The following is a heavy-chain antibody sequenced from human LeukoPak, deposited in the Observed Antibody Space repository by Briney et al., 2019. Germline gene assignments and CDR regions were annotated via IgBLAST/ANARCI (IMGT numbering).Heavy chain of an antibody. CDR2: IYYSGST. D-gene: IGHD6-13*01. CDR1: GGSISSYY. J-gene: IGHJ5*02. CDR3: AREYSSSHSTYNWFDP. V-gene: IGHV4-59*01. Sequence: PSETLSLTCTVSGGSISSYYWSWIRQPPGKGLEWIGYIYYSGSTNYNPSLKSRVTISVGTSKNQFSLKLSSVTAADTAVYYCAREYSSSHSTYNWFDPWGQGTLVTVSS.